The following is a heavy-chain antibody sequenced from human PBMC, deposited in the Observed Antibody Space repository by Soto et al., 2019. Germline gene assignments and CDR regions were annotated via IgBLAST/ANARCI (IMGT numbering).Heavy chain of an antibody. CDR1: GGSISSSSYY. CDR2: IYYSGST. CDR3: ASQAAAGPTYFDY. V-gene: IGHV4-39*01. D-gene: IGHD6-13*01. J-gene: IGHJ4*02. Sequence: QLQLQESGPGLVKPSETLSLTCTVSGGSISSSSYYWGWIRQPPGKGLEWIGSIYYSGSTYYNPSLKSRVTISVDTSKNQFSLKLSSVTAADTAVYYCASQAAAGPTYFDYWGQGTLVTVSS.